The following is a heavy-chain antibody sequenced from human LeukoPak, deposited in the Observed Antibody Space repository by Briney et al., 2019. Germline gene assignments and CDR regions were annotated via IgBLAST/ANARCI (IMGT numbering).Heavy chain of an antibody. CDR2: IWYDGSNK. Sequence: GGSLRLSCAASGFTFSSYGMHWVRQAPGKGLEWVAVIWYDGSNKYYADSVKGRFTISRDNSKNTLYLQMNSLRAEDTAVYYCARDRNPKDIVVFGSWFDPWGQGTLVTVSS. J-gene: IGHJ5*02. CDR1: GFTFSSYG. CDR3: ARDRNPKDIVVFGSWFDP. V-gene: IGHV3-33*01. D-gene: IGHD2-2*01.